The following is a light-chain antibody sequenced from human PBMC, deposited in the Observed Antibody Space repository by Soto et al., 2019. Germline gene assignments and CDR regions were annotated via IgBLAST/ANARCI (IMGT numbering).Light chain of an antibody. CDR1: SSDVGAFNY. CDR3: SSYTTRNTEV. CDR2: DVT. J-gene: IGLJ1*01. V-gene: IGLV2-14*03. Sequence: QSALTQPASVSGSPGQSISISCIGTSSDVGAFNYVSWYHHHPGKAPQLIIYDVTSRPSGVSNRFSASKSGNTASLTISGLQAEDEADYYCSSYTTRNTEVFGTGTKLTVL.